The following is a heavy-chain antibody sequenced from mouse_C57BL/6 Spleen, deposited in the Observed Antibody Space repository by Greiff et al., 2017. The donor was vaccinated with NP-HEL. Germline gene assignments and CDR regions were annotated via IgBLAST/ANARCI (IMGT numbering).Heavy chain of an antibody. D-gene: IGHD6-1*01. Sequence: EVKLVESGPGLVKPSQSLSLTCSVTGYSITSGYYWNWIRQFPGNKLEWMGYISYDGSNNYNPSLKNRISITRDTSKNQFFLKLNSVTTEDTATYYCARGSYGGAPDYWGQGTTLTVSS. CDR2: ISYDGSN. CDR1: GYSITSGYY. V-gene: IGHV3-6*01. CDR3: ARGSYGGAPDY. J-gene: IGHJ2*01.